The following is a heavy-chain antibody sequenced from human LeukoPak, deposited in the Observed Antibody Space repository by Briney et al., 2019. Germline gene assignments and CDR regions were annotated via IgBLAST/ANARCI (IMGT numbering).Heavy chain of an antibody. Sequence: SETLSLTCTVSGGSISSYYWSWIRQPAGKGLEWIGRIYTSGSTNYNPSLKSRVTISVDTSKNQFSLKLSSVTAADTAVYYCARAGLEWLLYDYYYYMDVWGKGTTVTVSS. CDR3: ARAGLEWLLYDYYYYMDV. J-gene: IGHJ6*03. V-gene: IGHV4-4*07. D-gene: IGHD3-3*01. CDR2: IYTSGST. CDR1: GGSISSYY.